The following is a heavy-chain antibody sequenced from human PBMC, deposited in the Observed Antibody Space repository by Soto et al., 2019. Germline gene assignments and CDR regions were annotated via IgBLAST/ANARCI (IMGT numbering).Heavy chain of an antibody. CDR1: GFSLSTSGVG. D-gene: IGHD2-15*01. CDR3: AHSPGYCSGGSCYSYPFDY. CDR2: IYWDDDK. Sequence: SGPTLVKPTQTLTLTCTFSGFSLSTSGVGVGWIRQPPGKALEWLALIYWDDDKRYSPSLKSRLTIAKDTSKNQVVLTMPNMEPVDTATYYCAHSPGYCSGGSCYSYPFDYWGQGTLVTVSS. V-gene: IGHV2-5*02. J-gene: IGHJ4*02.